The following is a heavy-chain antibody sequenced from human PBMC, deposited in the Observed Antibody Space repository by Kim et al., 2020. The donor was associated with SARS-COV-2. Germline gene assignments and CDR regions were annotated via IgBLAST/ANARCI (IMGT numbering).Heavy chain of an antibody. D-gene: IGHD3-3*01. CDR3: TTLGATIFGVVIPYGMDV. J-gene: IGHJ6*02. V-gene: IGHV3-15*01. Sequence: KGRFTISRDDSKNTLYLQMNSLKTEDTAVYYCTTLGATIFGVVIPYGMDVWGQGTTVTVSS.